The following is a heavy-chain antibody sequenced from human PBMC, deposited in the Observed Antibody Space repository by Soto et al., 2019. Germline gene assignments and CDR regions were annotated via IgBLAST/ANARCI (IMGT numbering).Heavy chain of an antibody. V-gene: IGHV3-23*01. Sequence: EVQLLESGGGLVHPGGSLRLSCAASGFTFSTYGLSWVRQAPGKGLEWVSSLSTSGGSTHYADYVKCRLNISRDISGNTLYLQMNSLRAEDTAVYYCANGGIALTALDYWGQGTLVTVSS. CDR2: LSTSGGST. CDR3: ANGGIALTALDY. D-gene: IGHD6-13*01. J-gene: IGHJ4*02. CDR1: GFTFSTYG.